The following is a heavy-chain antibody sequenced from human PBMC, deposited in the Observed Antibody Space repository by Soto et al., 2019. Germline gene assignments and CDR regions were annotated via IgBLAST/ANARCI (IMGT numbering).Heavy chain of an antibody. CDR3: ARGFGVRGVPLLYGMAV. CDR1: GGSFSGYY. V-gene: IGHV4-34*01. Sequence: SETLSLTCAVYGGSFSGYYWSWIRQPPGKGLEWIGEINHSGSTNYNPSLKSRVTISVDTSKNQFSLKLSSVTAADTAVYYCARGFGVRGVPLLYGMAVWGQGSTVTGSS. CDR2: INHSGST. J-gene: IGHJ6*02. D-gene: IGHD3-10*01.